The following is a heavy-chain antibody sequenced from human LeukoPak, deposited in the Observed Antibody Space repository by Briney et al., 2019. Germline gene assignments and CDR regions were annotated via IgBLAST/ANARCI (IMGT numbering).Heavy chain of an antibody. V-gene: IGHV4-59*08. CDR2: IYYSGST. CDR3: ARYDPGSPKHFDK. J-gene: IGHJ4*02. D-gene: IGHD3-10*01. CDR1: GGSISSHY. Sequence: SETLSLTCAVSGGSISSHYWSWIRQPPGKGLEWIGYIYYSGSTSYNPSLRSRITISVDTSKNQFSLKLSSVTAADTAVYYCARYDPGSPKHFDKWGQGTLVTVSS.